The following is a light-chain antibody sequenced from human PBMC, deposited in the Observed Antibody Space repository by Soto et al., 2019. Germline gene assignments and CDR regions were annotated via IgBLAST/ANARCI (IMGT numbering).Light chain of an antibody. CDR2: KAS. V-gene: IGKV1-5*03. J-gene: IGKJ2*01. Sequence: DIQMTQSPSTLSASVGDRVTITCRASQSINSWLAWYQQKPGKAPKVLIYKASTLESEVPSRFSGSDSGTEFTLTISSLQPDDFATYYCQQYYSYPFTFGQGTQLEIK. CDR3: QQYYSYPFT. CDR1: QSINSW.